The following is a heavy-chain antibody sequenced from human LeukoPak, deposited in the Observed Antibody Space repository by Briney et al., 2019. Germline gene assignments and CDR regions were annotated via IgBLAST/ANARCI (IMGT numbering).Heavy chain of an antibody. D-gene: IGHD2-2*02. J-gene: IGHJ6*03. CDR3: AKDGGYCSSTSCYIYYYYMDV. CDR2: MWYDGSNN. Sequence: PGGSLSLSCAASGFTFSSYGMHWVRQAPGKGLEWVAVMWYDGSNNYYADSVKGRFTISRDNSKNTLYLQMNSLRAEDTAVYYCAKDGGYCSSTSCYIYYYYMDVWGKGTTVTVSS. CDR1: GFTFSSYG. V-gene: IGHV3-33*06.